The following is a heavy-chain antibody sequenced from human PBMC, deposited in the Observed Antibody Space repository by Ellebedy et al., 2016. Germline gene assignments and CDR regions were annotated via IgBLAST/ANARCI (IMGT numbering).Heavy chain of an antibody. Sequence: GGSLRLSCAASGFTFHDYSMHWVRQAPGKGLQWVSAINWNSDTIGYADSVKGRFTISRDNAKNSLYLQMNSLRAEDTALYYCVKDVTAGGADVWGQGTTVTVSS. D-gene: IGHD2-21*02. CDR2: INWNSDTI. V-gene: IGHV3-9*01. CDR1: GFTFHDYS. CDR3: VKDVTAGGADV. J-gene: IGHJ6*02.